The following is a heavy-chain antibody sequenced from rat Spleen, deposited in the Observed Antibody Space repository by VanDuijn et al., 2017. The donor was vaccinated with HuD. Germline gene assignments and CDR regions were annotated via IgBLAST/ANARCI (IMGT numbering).Heavy chain of an antibody. D-gene: IGHD1-4*01. J-gene: IGHJ2*01. CDR2: ISYDGSRT. Sequence: EVQLVESGGGLIQPGRSLKLSCAASGFTFSDYNMAWVRQAPKKGLEWVATISYDGSRTYYRDSVKGRFTISRDNAKSTLYLQMDSLRSEDTATYYCAKETGYNSYFDYWGQGVMVTVSS. V-gene: IGHV5S10*01. CDR1: GFTFSDYN. CDR3: AKETGYNSYFDY.